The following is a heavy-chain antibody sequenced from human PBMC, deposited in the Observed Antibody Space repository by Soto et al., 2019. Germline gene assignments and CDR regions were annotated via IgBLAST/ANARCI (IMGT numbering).Heavy chain of an antibody. CDR2: INPNSGDT. V-gene: IGHV1-2*04. Sequence: ASVKVSCKASGYTFTGYYLHWVRQAPGQGLEWMGWINPNSGDTNYAQKFQGWVTTTRDTSISTAYMELRTLRSEDTSIYYCARSENHYSRLDFWGQGTLVTVSS. CDR3: ARSENHYSRLDF. J-gene: IGHJ4*02. D-gene: IGHD2-21*01. CDR1: GYTFTGYY.